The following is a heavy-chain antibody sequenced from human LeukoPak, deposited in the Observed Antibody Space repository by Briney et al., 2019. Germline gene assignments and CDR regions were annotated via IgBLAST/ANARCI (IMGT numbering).Heavy chain of an antibody. D-gene: IGHD6-13*01. CDR1: GGSFSGYY. V-gene: IGHV4-34*01. Sequence: PSETLSLTCAVYGGSFSGYYWSWIRQPPGKGLEWIGEINHSGSTNYNPSLKSRVTISVDTSKNQFSLKLSSVTAADTAVYYCARHARGIAAAGTFAYWGQGTLVTVS. J-gene: IGHJ4*02. CDR2: INHSGST. CDR3: ARHARGIAAAGTFAY.